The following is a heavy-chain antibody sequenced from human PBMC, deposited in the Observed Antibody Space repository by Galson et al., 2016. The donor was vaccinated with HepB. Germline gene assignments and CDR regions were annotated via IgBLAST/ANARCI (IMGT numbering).Heavy chain of an antibody. CDR3: ARGLYSITWSYFDY. V-gene: IGHV4-31*03. J-gene: IGHJ4*02. D-gene: IGHD6-13*01. Sequence: TLSLTCTVSGGSISSGGYYWNWIRQHPGKGLEWIGYIYYSGTTHYNPSPKSRVTISVETSKNQFSLNLSSMTAADTAVYYCARGLYSITWSYFDYWGQGTLVTVSS. CDR2: IYYSGTT. CDR1: GGSISSGGYY.